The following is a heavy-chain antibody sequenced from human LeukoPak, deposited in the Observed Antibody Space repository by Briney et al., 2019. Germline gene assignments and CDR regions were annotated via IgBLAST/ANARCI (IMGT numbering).Heavy chain of an antibody. CDR1: GFTFSSYA. Sequence: PGGSLRLSCAASGFTFSSYAMHWVRQAPGKGLEWVAVISYDGSNKYYADSVKGRFTISRDNSKNTLYLQMNSLRAEDTAVYYCARGGILTGYYPYYWGQGTLVTVSS. CDR2: ISYDGSNK. J-gene: IGHJ4*02. CDR3: ARGGILTGYYPYY. V-gene: IGHV3-30*04. D-gene: IGHD3-9*01.